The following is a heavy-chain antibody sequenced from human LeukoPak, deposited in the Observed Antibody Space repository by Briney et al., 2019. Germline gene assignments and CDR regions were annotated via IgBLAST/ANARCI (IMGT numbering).Heavy chain of an antibody. J-gene: IGHJ4*02. D-gene: IGHD1-1*01. CDR3: ARVNINNWHSCDY. CDR1: GGSISSNNW. Sequence: SETLSLTCAVSGGSISSNNWWGWVRQPPGKGLEWIGEIYHSGSPNYNPSLKSRVTISVDKSRNHFSLNLSSVTAADTAVYYCARVNINNWHSCDYWGQGTLVSVSS. CDR2: IYHSGSP. V-gene: IGHV4-4*02.